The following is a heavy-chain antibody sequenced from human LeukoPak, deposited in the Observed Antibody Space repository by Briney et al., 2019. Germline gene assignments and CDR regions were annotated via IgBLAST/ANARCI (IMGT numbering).Heavy chain of an antibody. CDR2: ISGSGGST. CDR3: ARDRLWFGEGYFDY. Sequence: GGSLRLSCAASGFTFSSYGMSWVRQAPGKGLEWVSAISGSGGSTYYADSVKGRFTISRDNSKNTLYLQMNSLRAEDTAVYYCARDRLWFGEGYFDYWGQGTLVTVSS. V-gene: IGHV3-23*01. D-gene: IGHD3-10*01. CDR1: GFTFSSYG. J-gene: IGHJ4*02.